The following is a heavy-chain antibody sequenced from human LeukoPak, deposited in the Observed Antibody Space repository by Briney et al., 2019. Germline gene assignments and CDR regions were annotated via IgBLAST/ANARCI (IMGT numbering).Heavy chain of an antibody. CDR3: ARIPVAGNKDY. V-gene: IGHV1-69*04. Sequence: SVKVSCKASGGTFSSYAISWVRQAPGQGLEWMGRIIPILGIANYAQKFQGRVTITADKSTSTAYMELSSLRSEDAAVYYCARIPVAGNKDYWGQGTLVTVSS. CDR2: IIPILGIA. J-gene: IGHJ4*02. D-gene: IGHD6-19*01. CDR1: GGTFSSYA.